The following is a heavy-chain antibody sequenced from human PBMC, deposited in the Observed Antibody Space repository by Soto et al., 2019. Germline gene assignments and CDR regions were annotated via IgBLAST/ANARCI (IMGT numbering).Heavy chain of an antibody. D-gene: IGHD4-17*01. J-gene: IGHJ4*02. CDR1: GFTFSSYG. V-gene: IGHV3-33*01. CDR2: IWYDGSNK. CDR3: TRDRDTNGDLYFDY. Sequence: GGSLRLSCAASGFTFSSYGLHWVRQAPGKGLEWVAVIWYDGSNKFYADSVKGRFTISRDNSKNTLYLQMNSLRAEDTAVYYCTRDRDTNGDLYFDYWGQGTLVTVSS.